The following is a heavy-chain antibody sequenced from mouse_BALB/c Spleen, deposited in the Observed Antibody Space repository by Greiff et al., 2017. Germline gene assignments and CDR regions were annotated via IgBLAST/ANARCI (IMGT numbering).Heavy chain of an antibody. CDR1: GDSITSGY. J-gene: IGHJ3*01. CDR2: ISYSGST. V-gene: IGHV3-8*02. CDR3: ARPYYYGSSWGFAY. Sequence: VQLKESGPSLVKPSQTLSLTCSVTGDSITSGYWNWIRKFPGNKLEYMGYISYSGSTYYNPSLKSRISITRDTSKNQYYLQLNSVTTEDTATYYCARPYYYGSSWGFAYWGQGTLVTVSA. D-gene: IGHD1-1*01.